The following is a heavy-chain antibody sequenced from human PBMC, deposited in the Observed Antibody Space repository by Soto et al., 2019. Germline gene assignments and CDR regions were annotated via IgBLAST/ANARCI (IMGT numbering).Heavy chain of an antibody. CDR2: ISGSGGST. V-gene: IGHV3-23*01. J-gene: IGHJ4*02. CDR1: GFTFSSYA. CDR3: AKANTAMVLPAYYFDY. D-gene: IGHD5-18*01. Sequence: GGSLRLSCAASGFTFSSYAMSLVRQAQGKGLEWVSAISGSGGSTYYADSVKGRFTISRDNSKNTLYLQMNSLRAEDTAVYYCAKANTAMVLPAYYFDYWGQGTLVTVSS.